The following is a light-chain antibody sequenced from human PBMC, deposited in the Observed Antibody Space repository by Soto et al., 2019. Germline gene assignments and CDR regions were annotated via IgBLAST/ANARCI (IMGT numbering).Light chain of an antibody. V-gene: IGKV3-20*01. CDR1: QSVSSSY. Sequence: ESVLTQSPGTLSLSPGERATFSCRASQSVSSSYIAWYQQKRGQAPRRLIYGASIRATGIPDRFSGSGSGADFTLPIGRLEPEDFAVYYCQQYGSPITFGQGTRLEXK. J-gene: IGKJ5*01. CDR2: GAS. CDR3: QQYGSPIT.